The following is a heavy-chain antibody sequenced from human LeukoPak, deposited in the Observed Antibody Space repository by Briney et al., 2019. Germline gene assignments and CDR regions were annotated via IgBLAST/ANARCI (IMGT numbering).Heavy chain of an antibody. J-gene: IGHJ4*02. V-gene: IGHV5-51*01. CDR2: IFPEDSDT. CDR1: GDDFSRSW. Sequence: GESLKISCQVSGDDFSRSWIGWVRQVAGKGLDWVGIIFPEDSDTRYSPSFQGHVTFSADRSTNTAYLHWSSLQASDTAMYYCVRLDSTGWYYFDSWGQGTLVTVSS. CDR3: VRLDSTGWYYFDS. D-gene: IGHD6-19*01.